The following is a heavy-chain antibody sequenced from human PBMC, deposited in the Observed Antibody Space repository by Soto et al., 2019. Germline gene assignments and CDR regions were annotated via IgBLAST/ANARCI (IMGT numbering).Heavy chain of an antibody. D-gene: IGHD3-9*01. V-gene: IGHV1-18*01. CDR3: ARGAGDYDILTGNHMSHYYYYMDV. Sequence: QVQLVQSGAEVKKPGASLKVSWKASGYTITSYGISWVRQAPGQGLEWMGWISAYNGNTNYAQKLQGRVTMTTDTSTSTAYMELRSLRSDDTAVYYCARGAGDYDILTGNHMSHYYYYMDVWGKGTTVTVSS. CDR2: ISAYNGNT. J-gene: IGHJ6*03. CDR1: GYTITSYG.